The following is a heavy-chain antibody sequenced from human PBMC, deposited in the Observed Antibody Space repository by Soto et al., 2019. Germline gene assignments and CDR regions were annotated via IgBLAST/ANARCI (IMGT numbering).Heavy chain of an antibody. CDR2: MNPNSGNT. J-gene: IGHJ4*02. V-gene: IGHV1-8*01. D-gene: IGHD3-9*01. CDR1: GYTFTSYD. Sequence: ASVKVSCKASGYTFTSYDINWVRQATGQGLEWMGWMNPNSGNTGYAQKFQGRVTMTRNTSIGTAYMELSSLRSEDTAVYYCASGYDILTGLRLVDYWGQGTLVTVSS. CDR3: ASGYDILTGLRLVDY.